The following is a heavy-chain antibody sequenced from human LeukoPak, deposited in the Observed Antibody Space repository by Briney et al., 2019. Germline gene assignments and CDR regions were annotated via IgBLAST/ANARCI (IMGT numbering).Heavy chain of an antibody. CDR3: ARATMVDGSSWTFTYYYYGMDV. J-gene: IGHJ6*02. CDR1: GYTFTSYG. V-gene: IGHV1-18*01. CDR2: ISAYNGNT. D-gene: IGHD6-13*01. Sequence: ASVKVSCKASGYTFTSYGISWVRQAPGQGLEWMGWISAYNGNTNYAQKLQGRVTMTTDTSTSTAYMELRSLRSDDTAVYYCARATMVDGSSWTFTYYYYGMDVWGQGTTVTVSS.